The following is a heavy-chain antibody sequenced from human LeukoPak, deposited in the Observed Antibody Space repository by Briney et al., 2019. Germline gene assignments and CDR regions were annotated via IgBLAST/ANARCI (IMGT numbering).Heavy chain of an antibody. J-gene: IGHJ4*02. D-gene: IGHD3-10*01. CDR3: ARVRKITMVRGVSEYYFDY. CDR2: IYYSGST. V-gene: IGHV4-59*01. CDR1: GGSISSYY. Sequence: PSETLSLTCTVSGGSISSYYWSWIRQPPGKGLEWIGYIYYSGSTNYNPSLKSRVTISVDTSKNQFSLKLSSVTAADTAVYYCARVRKITMVRGVSEYYFDYWGQGTLVTVSS.